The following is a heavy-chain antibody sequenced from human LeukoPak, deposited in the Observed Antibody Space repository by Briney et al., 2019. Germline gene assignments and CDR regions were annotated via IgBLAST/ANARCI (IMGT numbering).Heavy chain of an antibody. V-gene: IGHV3-30-3*01. D-gene: IGHD6-19*01. CDR1: GFTFSSYA. J-gene: IGHJ6*02. CDR2: ISYDGSNK. CDR3: ARGTPSSSGWMYYGMDV. Sequence: GGSLRLSCAASGFTFSSYAMHWVRQAPGKGLEWVAVISYDGSNKYYADSVKGRFTISRDNSKNTLYLQMNSLRAEDTAVYYCARGTPSSSGWMYYGMDVWGQGTTVTVSS.